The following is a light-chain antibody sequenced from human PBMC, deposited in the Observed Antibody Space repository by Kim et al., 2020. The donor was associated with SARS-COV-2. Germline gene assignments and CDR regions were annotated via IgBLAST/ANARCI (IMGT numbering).Light chain of an antibody. CDR2: GAS. J-gene: IGKJ1*01. CDR3: QQYEDWPLT. CDR1: QSVFGK. V-gene: IGKV3-15*01. Sequence: ETVLTQSPVTLSVSPGESATLSCRASQSVFGKLAWYQQKVGQAPRLLLYGASTRATGIPARFSGSGSVTEFTLTINSLQSEDSAVYYCQQYEDWPLTFGQGTKVDIK.